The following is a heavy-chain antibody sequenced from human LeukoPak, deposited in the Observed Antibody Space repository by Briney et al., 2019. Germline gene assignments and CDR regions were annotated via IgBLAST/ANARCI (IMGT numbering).Heavy chain of an antibody. CDR1: GGSISSSSYY. J-gene: IGHJ5*02. D-gene: IGHD3-10*01. Sequence: PSETLSLTCTVSGGSISSSSYYWGWIRQPPGKGLEWIGSIYYSGSTYYNPSLKSRVTISVDTSKNQFSLKLSSVTAADTAVYYCARFPPSYYGSGSYFTWGQGTLVTVSS. V-gene: IGHV4-39*07. CDR2: IYYSGST. CDR3: ARFPPSYYGSGSYFT.